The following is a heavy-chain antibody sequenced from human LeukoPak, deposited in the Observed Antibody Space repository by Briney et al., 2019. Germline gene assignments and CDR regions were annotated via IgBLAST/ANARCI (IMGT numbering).Heavy chain of an antibody. CDR2: IYPCDSDT. CDR3: ARPLVGADTLFDY. Sequence: HGASLQISCKGSGYSFTSYWIGWVRQMPGKGLEWMGIIYPCDSDTRYSPSFQGQVTISADKSNSTAYLQWSSLKASDTAMYYCARPLVGADTLFDYWGQGTLVTVSS. D-gene: IGHD1-26*01. V-gene: IGHV5-51*01. J-gene: IGHJ4*02. CDR1: GYSFTSYW.